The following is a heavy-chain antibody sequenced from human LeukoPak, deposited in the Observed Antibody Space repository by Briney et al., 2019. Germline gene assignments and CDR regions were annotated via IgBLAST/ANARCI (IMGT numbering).Heavy chain of an antibody. V-gene: IGHV4-59*01. CDR2: IYYGGST. CDR3: ARYHRGSYYFDY. D-gene: IGHD1-26*01. J-gene: IGHJ4*02. CDR1: GGSISSYY. Sequence: PSETLSLTCTVSGGSISSYYWSWIRQPPGKGLGWIGYIYYGGSTSYNPSLKRRVTISVDTSKNQLSLKLSSVTAADTAVYYCARYHRGSYYFDYWGQGTLVTVSS.